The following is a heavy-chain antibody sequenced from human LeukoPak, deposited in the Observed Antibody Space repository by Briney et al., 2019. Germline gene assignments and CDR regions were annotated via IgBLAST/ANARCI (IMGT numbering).Heavy chain of an antibody. CDR3: ARGVGYYYGGESYFDY. D-gene: IGHD3-22*01. V-gene: IGHV3-7*01. CDR2: IKQDGSEK. Sequence: GGSLRLSCAASGFTFSSYWMSWVRQAPGKGLEWVAHIKQDGSEKYYVDSVEGRFTISRDNAKNSLYLQMNSLRAEDTAVYYCARGVGYYYGGESYFDYWGQGTLVTVSS. CDR1: GFTFSSYW. J-gene: IGHJ4*02.